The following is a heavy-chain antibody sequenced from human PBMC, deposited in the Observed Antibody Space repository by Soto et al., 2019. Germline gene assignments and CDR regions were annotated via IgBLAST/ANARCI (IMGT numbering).Heavy chain of an antibody. J-gene: IGHJ4*02. CDR3: ARGSRDGYKRGIDY. CDR2: IGTAGDT. V-gene: IGHV3-13*04. CDR1: GFTFSSYD. D-gene: IGHD5-12*01. Sequence: EVQLVESGGGLVQPGGSLRLSCAASGFTFSSYDMHWVRQATGKGLEWVSAIGTAGDTYYPGSVKGRFTISRENAKNSLYLQMNSLRAGDTAVYYCARGSRDGYKRGIDYWGQGTLVTVSS.